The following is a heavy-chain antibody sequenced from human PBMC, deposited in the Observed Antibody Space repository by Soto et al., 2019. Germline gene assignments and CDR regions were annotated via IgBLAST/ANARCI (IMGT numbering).Heavy chain of an antibody. CDR1: GFTVSKNY. Sequence: EVQLEQSGGGLVQPGGSLRLSCAASGFTVSKNYMIWVRQAPGKGLECVSVVYSAGTTFYTDSVRGRFTISRDNSKNTLFLQMNSLRADDTAVYFCARVRTGSASYYENKDVWGKGTSVTVSP. CDR2: VYSAGTT. CDR3: ARVRTGSASYYENKDV. D-gene: IGHD3-10*01. J-gene: IGHJ6*04. V-gene: IGHV3-66*01.